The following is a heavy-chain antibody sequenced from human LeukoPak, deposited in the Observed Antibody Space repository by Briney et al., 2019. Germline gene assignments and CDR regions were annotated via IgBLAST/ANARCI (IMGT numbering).Heavy chain of an antibody. CDR1: GYTFTSYA. CDR2: INTNTGNP. D-gene: IGHD2-15*01. Sequence: GASVKVSCKASGYTFTSYAMNWVRQAPGQGLEWMGWINTNTGNPTYAQGFTGRFVFSLDTSVSTAYLQISSLKAEDTAVYYCARDGTAVVVAATEYYYYYYMDVWGKGTTVTVSS. V-gene: IGHV7-4-1*02. CDR3: ARDGTAVVVAATEYYYYYYMDV. J-gene: IGHJ6*03.